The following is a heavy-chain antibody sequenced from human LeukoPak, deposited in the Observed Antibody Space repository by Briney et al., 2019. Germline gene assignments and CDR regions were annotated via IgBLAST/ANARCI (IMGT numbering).Heavy chain of an antibody. CDR2: IIGSGCST. J-gene: IGHJ6*02. D-gene: IGHD1-26*01. CDR1: GFTPSSYA. Sequence: GGSLRHSPAPSGFTPSSYAMSSVPQAPRKGRGWVSAIIGSGCSTYYADPVKGRSTISRDNSKYTLYLQMNSLRAEDTAVYYCANPNLPNSGSYYYYGMDVWGQGTTVTVSS. V-gene: IGHV3-23*01. CDR3: ANPNLPNSGSYYYYGMDV.